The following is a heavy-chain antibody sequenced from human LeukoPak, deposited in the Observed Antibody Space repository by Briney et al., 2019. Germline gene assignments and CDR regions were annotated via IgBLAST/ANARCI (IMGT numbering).Heavy chain of an antibody. J-gene: IGHJ6*02. CDR2: IYTSGST. Sequence: SETLSLTCTVSGGSISSYYWSWIRQPAGKGLEWIGRIYTSGSTNYNPSLKSRVTMSVDTAKNQFSLKQSSVTAANTAVYYCARDKDILTGLYYYGMDVWGQGTTVTVSS. CDR1: GGSISSYY. CDR3: ARDKDILTGLYYYGMDV. V-gene: IGHV4-4*07. D-gene: IGHD3-9*01.